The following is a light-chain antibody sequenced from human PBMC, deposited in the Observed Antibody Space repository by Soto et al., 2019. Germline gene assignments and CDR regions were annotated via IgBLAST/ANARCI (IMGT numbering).Light chain of an antibody. CDR1: SSNIGINT. CDR2: TNN. J-gene: IGLJ1*01. CDR3: QSYDGTLSGSYV. V-gene: IGLV1-44*01. Sequence: QSVLTQPPSASGTPGQRVTISCSGSSSNIGINTVNWYQQLPGAAPKLLIYTNNQRPSGVPDRFSASKSGTSASLAISGLQSEDEADYYCQSYDGTLSGSYVFGIGTKVTVL.